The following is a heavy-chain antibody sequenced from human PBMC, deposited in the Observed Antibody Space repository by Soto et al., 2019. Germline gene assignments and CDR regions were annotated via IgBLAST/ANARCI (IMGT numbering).Heavy chain of an antibody. CDR2: IYDSGST. V-gene: IGHV4-59*08. J-gene: IGHJ2*01. CDR3: ARFNCYFDL. CDR1: GGSISSYY. Sequence: QVQLQESGPGLVKPSETLSLTCTVSGGSISSYYWSWMRQPPGKGLEWIGYIYDSGSTNYNPSLKCLVTVSFDRSKNEFSLTLSSGPDADTAVYYCARFNCYFDLWGRGTLVTVSS.